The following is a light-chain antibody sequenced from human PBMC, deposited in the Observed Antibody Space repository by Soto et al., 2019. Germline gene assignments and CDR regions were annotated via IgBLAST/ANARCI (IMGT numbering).Light chain of an antibody. CDR2: KAS. Sequence: DIQMTQSPSTLSGSVGDRVTITCRASQTISSWLAWYQQKPGKAPKLLIYKASTLKSGVPSRFSGSGSGTEFTLTISSLQPEDVATYYCLQDNNYPLTFGGGTKVDIK. V-gene: IGKV1-5*03. CDR1: QTISSW. CDR3: LQDNNYPLT. J-gene: IGKJ4*01.